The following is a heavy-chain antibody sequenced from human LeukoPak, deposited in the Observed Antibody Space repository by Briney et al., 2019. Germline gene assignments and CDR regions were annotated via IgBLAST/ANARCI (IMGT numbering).Heavy chain of an antibody. CDR1: GFTFSSYG. V-gene: IGHV3-30*18. CDR3: AKSPGVWVGTQDV. J-gene: IGHJ6*02. CDR2: ISYDGSNK. Sequence: GGSLRLSCAASGFTFSSYGMHWVRQAPGKGLEWVAVISYDGSNKYYADSVKGRFTISRDNSKNTLYLQMNSLRAEDTAVYYCAKSPGVWVGTQDVWGQGTTVTVSS. D-gene: IGHD3-10*01.